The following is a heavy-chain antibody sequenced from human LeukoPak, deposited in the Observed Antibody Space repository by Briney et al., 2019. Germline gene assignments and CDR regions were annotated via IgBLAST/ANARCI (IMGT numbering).Heavy chain of an antibody. D-gene: IGHD3-10*01. CDR2: INSDGSST. J-gene: IGHJ3*02. Sequence: GGSLRLSCAASGFTFSSYWMHWVRQAPGKGLVWVSRINSDGSSTSYADSVKGRFTISRDNAKNTLYLQMYSLRAEDTAVYYCARVATMVRGVINDDAFDIWGQGTMVTVSS. CDR1: GFTFSSYW. CDR3: ARVATMVRGVINDDAFDI. V-gene: IGHV3-74*01.